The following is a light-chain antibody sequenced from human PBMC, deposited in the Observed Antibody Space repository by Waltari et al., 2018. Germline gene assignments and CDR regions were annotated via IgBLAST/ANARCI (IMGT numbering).Light chain of an antibody. Sequence: SYVLTQPPSVSVAPGKTARITCGGNNIGSKSVHWYQQKPGQAPVLVIYYDSDRPSGIPERFSCSNSGNTATLTISRVEAGDEADYYCQVWDSGSDHPVFGGGTKLTVL. CDR1: NIGSKS. J-gene: IGLJ3*02. V-gene: IGLV3-21*04. CDR2: YDS. CDR3: QVWDSGSDHPV.